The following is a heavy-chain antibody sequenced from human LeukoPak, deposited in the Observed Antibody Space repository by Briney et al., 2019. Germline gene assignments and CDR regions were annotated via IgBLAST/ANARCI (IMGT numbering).Heavy chain of an antibody. CDR2: INPDGGS. V-gene: IGHV3-23*01. CDR1: GFTFSDYA. J-gene: IGHJ4*02. CDR3: ARSGVATCHY. D-gene: IGHD3-10*01. Sequence: GGSLRLSCQASGFTFSDYAMSWIRQAPGKGLEWVSSINPDGGSFFADSVSGRSTISRDDSRSVVYLQMNTLSAEDTAAYYCARSGVATCHYWGQGILVTVSS.